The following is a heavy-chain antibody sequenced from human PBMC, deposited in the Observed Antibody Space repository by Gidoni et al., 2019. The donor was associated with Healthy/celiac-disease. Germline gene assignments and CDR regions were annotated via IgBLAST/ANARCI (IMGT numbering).Heavy chain of an antibody. Sequence: QVQLQESGPGLVKPSQTPSLTCTVSGGSISSGGYYWSWIRQHPGKGLEWIGYIYYSGSTYYNPSLKSRVTISVDTSKNQFSLKLSSVTAADTAVYYCARGPNWNDDGWFDPWGQGTLVTVSS. D-gene: IGHD1-1*01. V-gene: IGHV4-31*03. CDR2: IYYSGST. J-gene: IGHJ5*02. CDR3: ARGPNWNDDGWFDP. CDR1: GGSISSGGYY.